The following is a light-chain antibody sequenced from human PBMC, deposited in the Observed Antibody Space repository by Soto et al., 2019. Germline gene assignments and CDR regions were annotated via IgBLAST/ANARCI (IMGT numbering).Light chain of an antibody. CDR1: QSVNSN. J-gene: IGKJ1*01. CDR3: QQYNNWPGT. CDR2: GAS. V-gene: IGKV3-15*01. Sequence: MTQSPATLSVSPGERATLSCRASQSVNSNLAWYQQKPGQAPRLLIYGASTRATGIPARFSGSGSGTEFTLTISSLQSEDFAVYFCQQYNNWPGTFGQGTKVDIK.